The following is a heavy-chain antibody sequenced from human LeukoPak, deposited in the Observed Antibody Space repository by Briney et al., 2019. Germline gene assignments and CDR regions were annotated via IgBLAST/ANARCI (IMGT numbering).Heavy chain of an antibody. D-gene: IGHD6-19*01. J-gene: IGHJ4*02. CDR1: GFTFSSYG. Sequence: QPGRSLRLSCAASGFTFSSYGMHWVRQAPGKGLEWMAIISYDGSNKYYADSVKGRFTISRDNSKNTLYLQMNSLRAEDTAVYYCAKDPSEQWPPNYFDYWGQGTLVTVSS. CDR2: ISYDGSNK. V-gene: IGHV3-30*18. CDR3: AKDPSEQWPPNYFDY.